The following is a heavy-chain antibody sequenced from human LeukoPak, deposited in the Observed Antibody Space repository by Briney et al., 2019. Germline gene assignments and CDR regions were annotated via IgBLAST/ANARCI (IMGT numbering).Heavy chain of an antibody. CDR3: AKDPDFWSRSKRKFDY. CDR2: ISGSGGST. V-gene: IGHV3-23*01. CDR1: GFTFSSYD. D-gene: IGHD3-3*01. Sequence: GGSLRLSCAASGFTFSSYDMSWARQAPGKGLEWVSAISGSGGSTYYADSVKGRFTISRDNSKNTLYLQMNSLRAEDTAVHYCAKDPDFWSRSKRKFDYWGQGTLVTVSS. J-gene: IGHJ4*02.